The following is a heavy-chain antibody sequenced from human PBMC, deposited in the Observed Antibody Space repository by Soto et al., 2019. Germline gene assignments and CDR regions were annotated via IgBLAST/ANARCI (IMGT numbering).Heavy chain of an antibody. CDR3: ARSRDGYSPVDY. V-gene: IGHV3-53*04. D-gene: IGHD4-4*01. CDR1: GFTVSSNY. CDR2: IYSGGST. J-gene: IGHJ4*02. Sequence: EVQLVESGGGLVQPGGSLRLSCAASGFTVSSNYMSWVRQAPGKGLEWVSRIYSGGSTYYADSVKGRFTISRHSSKNTLYLQMNSLRTEDTAVYYCARSRDGYSPVDYWGQRTLVTVSS.